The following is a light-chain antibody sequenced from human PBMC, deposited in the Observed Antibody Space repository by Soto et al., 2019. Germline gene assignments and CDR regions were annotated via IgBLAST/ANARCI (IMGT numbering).Light chain of an antibody. CDR3: QQSNIFPLT. CDR2: AAS. V-gene: IGKV1-12*01. Sequence: DIQMTQSPSSVSASVGDRVTITCRASQDISTYLAWYQQKPGKATRILIFAASSLQSGVPFRVSGSGSGTDVTLTISSLQPEDFAIYYCQQSNIFPLTFGGGTKVDIK. CDR1: QDISTY. J-gene: IGKJ4*01.